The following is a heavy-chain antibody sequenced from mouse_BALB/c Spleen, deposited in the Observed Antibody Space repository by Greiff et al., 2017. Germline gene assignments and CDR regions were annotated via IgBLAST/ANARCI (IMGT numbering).Heavy chain of an antibody. D-gene: IGHD2-4*01. V-gene: IGHV1-7*01. CDR3: ARGYYDYDEFAY. CDR1: GYTFTSYW. Sequence: QVQLQQSGAELAKPGASVKMSCKASGYTFTSYWMHWVKQRPGQGLEWIGYINPSTGYTEYNQKFKDKATLTADKSSSTAYMQLSSLTSEDSAVYYCARGYYDYDEFAYWGQGTLVTVSA. CDR2: INPSTGYT. J-gene: IGHJ3*01.